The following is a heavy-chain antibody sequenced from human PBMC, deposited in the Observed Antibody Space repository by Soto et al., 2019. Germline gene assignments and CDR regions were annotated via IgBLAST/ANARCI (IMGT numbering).Heavy chain of an antibody. J-gene: IGHJ4*02. CDR1: GYTFTGYY. CDR3: ARDQAITMVRGVPGY. D-gene: IGHD3-10*01. Sequence: EASVKVSCKASGYTFTGYYMHWVRQAPGQGLEWMGWINPNSGGTNYAQKFQGRVTMTRDTSISTAYMELSRLRSDDTAVYYCARDQAITMVRGVPGYWGQGTLVTVPS. CDR2: INPNSGGT. V-gene: IGHV1-2*02.